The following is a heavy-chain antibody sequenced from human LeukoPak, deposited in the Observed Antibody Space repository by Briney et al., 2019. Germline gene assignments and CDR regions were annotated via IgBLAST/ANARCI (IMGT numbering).Heavy chain of an antibody. CDR3: AREGQAFDI. CDR2: ISSSGSAI. J-gene: IGHJ3*02. Sequence: GGSLRLSCAASGFTFSSYEMNWVRQAPGKGLEWVSHISSSGSAIYYADSVKGRFTISRVNAKNSLYLQMNSLRAEDTAVYYCAREGQAFDIWGQGTMVTVSS. CDR1: GFTFSSYE. V-gene: IGHV3-48*03.